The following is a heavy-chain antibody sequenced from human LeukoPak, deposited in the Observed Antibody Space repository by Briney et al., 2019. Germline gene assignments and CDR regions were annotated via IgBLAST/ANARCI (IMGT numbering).Heavy chain of an antibody. V-gene: IGHV1-2*02. CDR3: ARDISVPTYYYDSSGSLGIFDY. CDR1: GYTFTGYY. Sequence: ASVKVSCKASGYTFTGYYMHWVRQAPGQGLEWMGWINPNSGGTNYAQKFRGRVTMTRDTSISTAYMELSRLRSDDTAVYYCARDISVPTYYYDSSGSLGIFDYWGQGTLVTVSS. CDR2: INPNSGGT. J-gene: IGHJ4*02. D-gene: IGHD3-22*01.